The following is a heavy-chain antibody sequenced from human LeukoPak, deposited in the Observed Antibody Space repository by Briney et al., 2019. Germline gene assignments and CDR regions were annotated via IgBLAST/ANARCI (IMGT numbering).Heavy chain of an antibody. J-gene: IGHJ4*02. Sequence: SETLSLTCTVSGGSISSYYWSWIRQPPGKGLEWIGYIYYSGSTNYNPSLKSRVTISVDTSKNQFSLELSSVTAADTAVYYCAREKPSSSWYSDFDYWGQGTLVTVSS. V-gene: IGHV4-59*01. CDR2: IYYSGST. CDR1: GGSISSYY. D-gene: IGHD6-13*01. CDR3: AREKPSSSWYSDFDY.